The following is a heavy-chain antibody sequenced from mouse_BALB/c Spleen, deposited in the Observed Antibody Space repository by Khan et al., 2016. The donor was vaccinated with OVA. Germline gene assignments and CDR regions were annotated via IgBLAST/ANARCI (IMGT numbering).Heavy chain of an antibody. CDR1: GFSLSSYG. J-gene: IGHJ4*01. D-gene: IGHD2-10*01. V-gene: IGHV2-6-1*01. CDR3: ARQPYYHYYVMDY. Sequence: QVQLKESGPGLVAPSQSLSITCTISGFSLSSYGIHWVRQPPGQGLEWLVVIWSDGSTTYNSTLKSRLSITKDKHKRQVFLKMNSLQTEYTSIYYCARQPYYHYYVMDYWGQGTSISVSS. CDR2: IWSDGST.